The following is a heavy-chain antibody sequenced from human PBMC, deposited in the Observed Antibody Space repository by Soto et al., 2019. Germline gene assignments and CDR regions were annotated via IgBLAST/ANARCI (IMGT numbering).Heavy chain of an antibody. Sequence: SETLSLTCSVSGDSIRRYYWTWSRLPPGKGLQWIGYVFHTGNTNYSTSLKSRVTISEDASKNQVSLRLTSVTAADAALYLCASKQYNWKIWGRGSL. D-gene: IGHD1-20*01. CDR2: VFHTGNT. J-gene: IGHJ1*01. CDR1: GDSIRRYY. CDR3: ASKQYNWKI. V-gene: IGHV4-59*01.